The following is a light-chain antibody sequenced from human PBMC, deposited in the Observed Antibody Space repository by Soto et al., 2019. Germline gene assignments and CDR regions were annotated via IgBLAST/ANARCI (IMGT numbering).Light chain of an antibody. J-gene: IGKJ2*01. CDR3: QEYNSAPYT. CDR2: AAS. Sequence: DIQMTQSPSSLSASVGDRVTITCRASQGISNYLAWYQQKPGKVPKLLIYAASTLQSGVPSRFSGTRSGTYFTLTISSLQPEDVATYYCQEYNSAPYTFGQGTKLDIK. CDR1: QGISNY. V-gene: IGKV1-27*01.